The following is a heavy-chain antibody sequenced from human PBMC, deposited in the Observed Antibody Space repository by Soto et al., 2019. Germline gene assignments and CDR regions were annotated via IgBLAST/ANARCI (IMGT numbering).Heavy chain of an antibody. Sequence: EVQLLESGGGLVQPGGSLRLSCAASGFTFSSYVMNWVRQAPGKGLEWVSGISGSGSNTYYADSVKGRFTISRDNSNDKLYLQMNSLRAEDTAVYYCAHPFYSGSSYYGIDVWGRGTTVTVSS. CDR3: AHPFYSGSSYYGIDV. J-gene: IGHJ6*02. CDR2: ISGSGSNT. CDR1: GFTFSSYV. D-gene: IGHD3-10*01. V-gene: IGHV3-23*01.